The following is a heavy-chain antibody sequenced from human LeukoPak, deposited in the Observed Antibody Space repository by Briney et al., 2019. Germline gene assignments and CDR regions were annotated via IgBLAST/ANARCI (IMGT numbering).Heavy chain of an antibody. D-gene: IGHD2-21*02. CDR3: ARSRVTEGVYYFDY. CDR1: GFTFRSYA. V-gene: IGHV3-64*01. J-gene: IGHJ4*02. CDR2: ISSNGGST. Sequence: GGSLRLSCAASGFTFRSYAMHWVRQAPGKGLEYVSAISSNGGSTYYANSVKGRFTISRDNSKNTLYLQMGSLRAEDMAVYYCARSRVTEGVYYFDYWGQGTLVTVSS.